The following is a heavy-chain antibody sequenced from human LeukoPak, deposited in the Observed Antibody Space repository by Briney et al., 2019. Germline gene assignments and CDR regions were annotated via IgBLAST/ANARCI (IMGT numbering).Heavy chain of an antibody. J-gene: IGHJ6*04. D-gene: IGHD3-9*01. CDR1: GFTFSNAW. Sequence: PGGPLRLSCAASGFTFSNAWMSWVRQAPGKGLEWVGRIKSKTDGGTTDYAAPVKGRFTISRDDSKNTLYLQMNSLKTEDTAVYYCTRINYDILTGYDDYYGMDVWGKGTTATVSS. CDR3: TRINYDILTGYDDYYGMDV. V-gene: IGHV3-15*01. CDR2: IKSKTDGGTT.